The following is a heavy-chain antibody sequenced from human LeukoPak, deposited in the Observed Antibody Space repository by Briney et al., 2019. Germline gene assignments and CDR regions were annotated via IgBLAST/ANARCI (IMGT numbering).Heavy chain of an antibody. CDR2: INPNSGGS. CDR1: GYTFTGYH. V-gene: IGHV1-2*02. D-gene: IGHD4-17*01. CDR3: ARGPTATTDY. Sequence: ASVKVSCKASGYTFTGYHMHWVRQAPGQGLEWVGWINPNSGGSNYAQKFQGRVTMTRDTSISTAYMELSRLKSDDTAVYYCARGPTATTDYWGQGTLVTVSS. J-gene: IGHJ4*02.